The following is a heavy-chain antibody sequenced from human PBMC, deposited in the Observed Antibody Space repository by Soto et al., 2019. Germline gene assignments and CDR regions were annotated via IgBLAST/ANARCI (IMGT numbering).Heavy chain of an antibody. J-gene: IGHJ4*02. CDR3: ARGGTPIDY. Sequence: SLTRSLTGDAGGGSIAGCMWTWIRQTPGKGLQWIGQINHSGSAVYNPSLRDRVTISAMSNNQFSLDLSSVTAADTAVYYCARGGTPIDYWCQGTLVTVSS. CDR2: INHSGSA. V-gene: IGHV4-34*01. CDR1: GGSIAGCM. D-gene: IGHD2-15*01.